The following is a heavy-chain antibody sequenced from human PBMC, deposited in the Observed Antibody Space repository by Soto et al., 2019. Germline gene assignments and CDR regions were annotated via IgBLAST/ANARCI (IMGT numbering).Heavy chain of an antibody. CDR3: ARDHPSGWALDY. Sequence: QVQLVESGGGVVQPGRSLRLSCAASGFTFSSYGMHWVRQAPGKGLEGVAVIWYDGSNKYYADSVKGRFTISRDNSKNTLYLQMNSLRAEDTAVYYCARDHPSGWALDYWGQGTLVTVSS. V-gene: IGHV3-33*01. CDR2: IWYDGSNK. J-gene: IGHJ4*02. D-gene: IGHD6-19*01. CDR1: GFTFSSYG.